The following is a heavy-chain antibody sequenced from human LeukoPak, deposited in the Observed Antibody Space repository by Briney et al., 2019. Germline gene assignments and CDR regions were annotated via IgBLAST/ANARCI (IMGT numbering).Heavy chain of an antibody. J-gene: IGHJ4*02. D-gene: IGHD6-19*01. Sequence: SVKVSCKPSGGTFSSYAINWVRQAPGQGLEWIGGIIPIFGATTYTQRFQDRVTIIADESTSTAYMELSSLRSEDTAMYYCARDTVAVAGTFDYWGQGTLVTVSS. CDR1: GGTFSSYA. CDR2: IIPIFGAT. CDR3: ARDTVAVAGTFDY. V-gene: IGHV1-69*01.